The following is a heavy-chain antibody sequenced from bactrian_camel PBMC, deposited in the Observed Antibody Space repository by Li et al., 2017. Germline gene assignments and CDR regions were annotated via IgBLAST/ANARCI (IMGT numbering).Heavy chain of an antibody. V-gene: IGHV3S42*01. CDR3: ALKRLPGMYSSDLEPQHYFSN. CDR1: GFTVNTYC. D-gene: IGHD2*01. CDR2: IDNDGTT. J-gene: IGHJ6*01. Sequence: DVQLVESGGGLVQAGGSLRLSCLVSGFTVNTYCMGWFRGSEREGVAAIDNDGTTSYADSVKGRFSISVDNTKNILYLQMNSLKPEDTGTYYCALKRLPGMYSSDLEPQHYFSNWGQGTQVTVS.